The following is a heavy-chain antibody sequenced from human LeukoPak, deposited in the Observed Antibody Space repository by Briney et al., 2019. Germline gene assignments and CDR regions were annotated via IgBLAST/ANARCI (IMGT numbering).Heavy chain of an antibody. D-gene: IGHD3-10*01. CDR3: AREIFGLGSYPDF. J-gene: IGHJ4*02. CDR1: GFAFNTYA. V-gene: IGHV3-33*01. Sequence: GGSLRLSCAASGFAFNTYAMHWVRQAPGKGLEWVTLIWHDGSHKFYIDSVRGRFTISRDNSKNTVYLQMNGLRAEDTAVYYCAREIFGLGSYPDFWGQGTLVTASS. CDR2: IWHDGSHK.